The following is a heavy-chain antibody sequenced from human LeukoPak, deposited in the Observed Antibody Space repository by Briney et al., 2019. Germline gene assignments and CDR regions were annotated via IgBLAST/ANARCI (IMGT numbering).Heavy chain of an antibody. D-gene: IGHD2-2*02. V-gene: IGHV3-9*01. J-gene: IGHJ6*03. CDR2: ISWNSGSI. Sequence: PGRSLRLSCAASGFTFDDYAMHWVRQAPGKGLEWVSGISWNSGSIGYADSVKGRFTISRDNAKNSLYLQMNSLRAEDTALYYCAKGPSYPDYYYYYMDVWGKGTTVTISS. CDR3: AKGPSYPDYYYYYMDV. CDR1: GFTFDDYA.